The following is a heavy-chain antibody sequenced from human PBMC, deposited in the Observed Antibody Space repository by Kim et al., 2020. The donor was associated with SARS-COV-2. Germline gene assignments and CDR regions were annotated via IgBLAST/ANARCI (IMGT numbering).Heavy chain of an antibody. J-gene: IGHJ3*02. Sequence: GGSLRLSCAASGFTFNNYAMSWVRQAPGKGLEWVSTISASGAYTYYADSVKGRFTISRDNSKNTVYLQMDSLRAGDTALYYCAKTTGSAPPREAFDMWGQGPMFTVSS. CDR1: GFTFNNYA. D-gene: IGHD1-1*01. CDR3: AKTTGSAPPREAFDM. CDR2: ISASGAYT. V-gene: IGHV3-23*01.